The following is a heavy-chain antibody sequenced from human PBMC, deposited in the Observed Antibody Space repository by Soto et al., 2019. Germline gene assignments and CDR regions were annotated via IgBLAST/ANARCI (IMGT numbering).Heavy chain of an antibody. D-gene: IGHD2-2*01. CDR2: ISYDGSNK. CDR3: AKSLGIPATLGGSGY. CDR1: GVTFSSYG. V-gene: IGHV3-30*18. Sequence: PGGSLRLSCAASGVTFSSYGMHWVRQAPGKGLEWVAVISYDGSNKYYADSVKGRFTISRDNSKNTLYLQMNSLRAEDTAVYYCAKSLGIPATLGGSGYWGQATLVTVSS. J-gene: IGHJ4*02.